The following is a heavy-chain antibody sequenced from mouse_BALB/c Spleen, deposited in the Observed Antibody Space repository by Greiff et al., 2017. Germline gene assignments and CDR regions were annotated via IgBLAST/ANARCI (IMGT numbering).Heavy chain of an antibody. V-gene: IGHV10-1*02. J-gene: IGHJ4*01. CDR1: GFTFNTYA. CDR3: VRWLLREDYAMDY. CDR2: IRSKSNNYAT. D-gene: IGHD2-3*01. Sequence: EVMLVESGGGLVQPKGSLKLSCAASGFTFNTYAMNWVRQAPGKGLEWVARIRSKSNNYATYYADSVKDRFTISRDDSQSMLYLQMNNLKTEDKAMYYCVRWLLREDYAMDYWGQGTSVTVSS.